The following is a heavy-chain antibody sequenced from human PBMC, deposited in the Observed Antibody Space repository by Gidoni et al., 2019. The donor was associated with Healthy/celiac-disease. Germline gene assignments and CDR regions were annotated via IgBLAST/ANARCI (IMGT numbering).Heavy chain of an antibody. J-gene: IGHJ3*02. V-gene: IGHV5-10-1*03. CDR1: GYSFTSYW. D-gene: IGHD3-9*01. Sequence: EVQLVQSGAEVKKPGESLRISCKGSGYSFTSYWISWVRQMPGKGLEWMGRIDPSDSYTNYSPSFQGHVTISADKSISTAYLQWSSLKASDTAMYYCARGENFYDMLTSGPHAFDIWGQGTMVTVSS. CDR2: IDPSDSYT. CDR3: ARGENFYDMLTSGPHAFDI.